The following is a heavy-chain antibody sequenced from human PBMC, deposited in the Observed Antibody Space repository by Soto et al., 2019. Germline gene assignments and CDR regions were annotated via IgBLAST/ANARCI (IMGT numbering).Heavy chain of an antibody. CDR1: GFTFSDHY. Sequence: EVQLVESGGGLVQPGGSLRLSCAASGFTFSDHYMDWVRQAPGKGLEWVGRTRNKANSYTTEYAAFVKGRFTISRDDSKNSLYLQMNSRETQDTAVYYCARVTGYYDSSGYYYISEYWGQGTLVTVSS. V-gene: IGHV3-72*01. CDR3: ARVTGYYDSSGYYYISEY. J-gene: IGHJ4*02. D-gene: IGHD3-22*01. CDR2: TRNKANSYTT.